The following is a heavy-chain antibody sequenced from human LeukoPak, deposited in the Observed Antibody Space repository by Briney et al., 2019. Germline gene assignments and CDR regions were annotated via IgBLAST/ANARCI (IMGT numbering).Heavy chain of an antibody. CDR1: GGSFSGYN. V-gene: IGHV4-34*01. CDR2: INHSGST. Sequence: PSETLSLTCAVYGGSFSGYNWSWIRQPPGKGLEWIGEINHSGSTNYNPSLKSRVTISVDTSKNQFSLKLSSVTAADTAVYYCARGSQFYSYPNWFDPWGQGTLVTVSS. D-gene: IGHD5-18*01. CDR3: ARGSQFYSYPNWFDP. J-gene: IGHJ5*02.